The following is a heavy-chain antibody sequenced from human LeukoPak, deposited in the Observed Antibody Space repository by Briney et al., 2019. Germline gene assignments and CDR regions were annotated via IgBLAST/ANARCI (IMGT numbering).Heavy chain of an antibody. J-gene: IGHJ4*02. CDR3: VRAYCSGGSCSIDY. D-gene: IGHD2-15*01. V-gene: IGHV3-74*01. CDR1: GFTFSNYW. Sequence: GGSLRLSCAASGFTFSNYWMYWVRQAPGKGLVWVSRINSGGGTTSYADSVKGRFTISRDDAKNTLYLQMNSLGAEDTAVYYRVRAYCSGGSCSIDYWGQGTLVTVSS. CDR2: INSGGGTT.